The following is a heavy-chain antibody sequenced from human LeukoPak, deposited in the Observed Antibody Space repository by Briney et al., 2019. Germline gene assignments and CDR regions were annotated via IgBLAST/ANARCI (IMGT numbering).Heavy chain of an antibody. V-gene: IGHV1-2*02. Sequence: GASVKVSCKASGYTFTGYYMHWVRQAPGQGLEWMGWINPNSGGTNYAQKFQGRVTMTRDTSISTAYMELSRLRSDDTAVYYCARAYYYDSSGYYYYYWGQGTLVTVSS. CDR3: ARAYYYDSSGYYYYY. CDR2: INPNSGGT. CDR1: GYTFTGYY. J-gene: IGHJ4*02. D-gene: IGHD3-22*01.